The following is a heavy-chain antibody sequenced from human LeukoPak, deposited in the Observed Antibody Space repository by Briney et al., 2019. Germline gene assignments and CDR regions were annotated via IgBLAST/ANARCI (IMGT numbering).Heavy chain of an antibody. CDR3: ARLHYYGSGSYYNY. V-gene: IGHV4-39*01. J-gene: IGHJ4*02. CDR2: IYYSGST. D-gene: IGHD3-10*01. Sequence: PSETLSLTCTVSGGSISSSSDYWGWIRQPPGKGLEWIGSIYYSGSTYYNPSLKSRVTISVDTSKNQFSLKLSSVTAADTAVYYCARLHYYGSGSYYNYWGQGTLVTVSS. CDR1: GGSISSSSDY.